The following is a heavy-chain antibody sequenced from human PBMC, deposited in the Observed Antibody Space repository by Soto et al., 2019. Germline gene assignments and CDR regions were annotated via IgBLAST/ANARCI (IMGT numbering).Heavy chain of an antibody. D-gene: IGHD3-3*02. CDR1: GLSFSIYA. Sequence: GGSLRLSCAASGLSFSIYAMNWVRQAPGKGLEWVSGISGGGGSTYHADSVKGRFTISRDNSKNTLYLQMNSLRAEDTAVYYCARDLISFYYYYYYRMDVWGQGTTVTVS. V-gene: IGHV3-23*01. CDR2: ISGGGGST. CDR3: ARDLISFYYYYYYRMDV. J-gene: IGHJ6*02.